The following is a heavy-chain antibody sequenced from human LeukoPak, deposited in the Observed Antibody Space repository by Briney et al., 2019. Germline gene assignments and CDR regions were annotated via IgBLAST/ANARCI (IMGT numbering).Heavy chain of an antibody. Sequence: ASVKLTCKASGGTFSNYSISWVRQPPGQGLEWMGRIIPILGIADYAQKFQGRVTITADKSPSTAYMELSSLRSEDTAVYYSARDCYYDSSGYYGYWGQGTLVTVSS. D-gene: IGHD3-22*01. J-gene: IGHJ4*02. CDR2: IIPILGIA. CDR3: ARDCYYDSSGYYGY. V-gene: IGHV1-69*04. CDR1: GGTFSNYS.